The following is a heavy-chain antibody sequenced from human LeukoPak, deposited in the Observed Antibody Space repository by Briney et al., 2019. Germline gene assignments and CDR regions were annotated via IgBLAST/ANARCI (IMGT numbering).Heavy chain of an antibody. Sequence: GGSLRLSCEAAAFTFSDAWRSRLRQPPGKGPQGVGRTINRADGGTIDYAAPVQDSFTISRDDSRNTIYLHMNSLKTEDSGVYFCTTLRLAASDHWGQGTLVTVSS. J-gene: IGHJ4*02. CDR2: TINRADGGTI. CDR3: TTLRLAASDH. V-gene: IGHV3-15*01. CDR1: AFTFSDAW. D-gene: IGHD3-9*01.